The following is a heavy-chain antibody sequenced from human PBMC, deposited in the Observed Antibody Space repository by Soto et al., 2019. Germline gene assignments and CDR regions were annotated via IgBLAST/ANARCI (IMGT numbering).Heavy chain of an antibody. J-gene: IGHJ5*02. CDR1: GFTFSSYA. CDR3: ARDFYDSSGYNSPVNWFDP. Sequence: PGGPLRLSCAASGFTFSSYAMHLVRQAPGKGLEWVAVISYDGSNKYYADSVKGRFTISRDNSKNTLYLQMNSLRAEDTAVYYCARDFYDSSGYNSPVNWFDPWGQGTLVTVSS. V-gene: IGHV3-30-3*01. CDR2: ISYDGSNK. D-gene: IGHD3-22*01.